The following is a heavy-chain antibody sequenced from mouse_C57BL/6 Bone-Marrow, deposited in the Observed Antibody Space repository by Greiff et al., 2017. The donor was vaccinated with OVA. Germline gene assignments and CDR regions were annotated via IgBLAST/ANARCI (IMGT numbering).Heavy chain of an antibody. CDR1: GYTFTSYW. D-gene: IGHD1-1*01. J-gene: IGHJ1*03. CDR2: LYPGNSDT. CDR3: QFITTVPGYFDV. V-gene: IGHV1-5*01. Sequence: EVKLMESGTVLARPGASVKMSCKTSGYTFTSYWMHWVKQRPGQGLEWIGALYPGNSDTSYNQKFKGKAKLTAVTSASTAYMELSSLTNDDSAVYDCQFITTVPGYFDVWGTGTTVTVSS.